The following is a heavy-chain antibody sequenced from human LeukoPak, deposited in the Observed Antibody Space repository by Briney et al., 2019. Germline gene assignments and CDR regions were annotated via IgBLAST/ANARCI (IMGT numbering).Heavy chain of an antibody. Sequence: PSETLSLTCTVSGGSMTSYYWSWIRQPPGKGLEWIAYIYYIGGTNYNPSLKSRVTISVNTSKNQFSLKLSSVTAADTAVYYCARHARSTFSTSWYDSWGQGTLVTVSS. CDR1: GGSMTSYY. D-gene: IGHD2-2*01. V-gene: IGHV4-59*08. J-gene: IGHJ5*01. CDR2: IYYIGGT. CDR3: ARHARSTFSTSWYDS.